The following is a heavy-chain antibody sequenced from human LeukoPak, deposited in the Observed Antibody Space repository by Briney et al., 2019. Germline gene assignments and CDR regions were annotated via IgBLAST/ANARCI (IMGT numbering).Heavy chain of an antibody. J-gene: IGHJ3*02. CDR3: ARQPGGTAAFDI. CDR2: VHYNGEI. CDR1: GASIDSYY. V-gene: IGHV4-59*08. Sequence: SETLSLTCTVSGASIDSYYWSWIRQPPGKGLEWIGYVHYNGEIKYNPSLKSRLTISVDTSKNEVSLVLTSVTAADTALYYCARQPGGTAAFDIWAQGTMVTVSA. D-gene: IGHD6-13*01.